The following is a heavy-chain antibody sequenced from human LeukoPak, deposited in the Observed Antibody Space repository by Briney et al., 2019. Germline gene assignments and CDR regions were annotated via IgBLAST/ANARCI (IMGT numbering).Heavy chain of an antibody. CDR1: GGSFSGYY. CDR3: ARVHSNPFDY. J-gene: IGHJ4*02. D-gene: IGHD4-4*01. CDR2: INHSGST. Sequence: SETLSLTCAVYGGSFSGYYWSWIRQTPGKGLEWIGEINHSGSTNYNPSLKSRVTISVDTSKNQFSLKLSSVTAVDTAVYYCARVHSNPFDYWGQGTLVTVSS. V-gene: IGHV4-34*01.